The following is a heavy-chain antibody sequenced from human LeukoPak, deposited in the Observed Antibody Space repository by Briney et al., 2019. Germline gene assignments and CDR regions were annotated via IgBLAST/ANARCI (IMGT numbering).Heavy chain of an antibody. CDR1: GYTFTGYY. V-gene: IGHV1-2*02. D-gene: IGHD6-19*01. CDR2: INPNSGGT. J-gene: IGHJ3*02. CDR3: ARDLYSSGWTDAFDI. Sequence: ASVKVSCKASGYTFTGYYMHWVRQAPGQGLEWMGWINPNSGGTNYAQKFQGRVTMTRDTSISTAYMELRRLRSDDTAVYYCARDLYSSGWTDAFDIWGQGTMVTVSS.